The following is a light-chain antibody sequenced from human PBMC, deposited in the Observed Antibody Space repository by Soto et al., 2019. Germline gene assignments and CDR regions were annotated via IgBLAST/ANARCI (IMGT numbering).Light chain of an antibody. CDR3: SSYTSSSTLEV. CDR1: SSDVGGYNY. J-gene: IGLJ1*01. Sequence: QSALTQPASVSGSPGQSITISCTGTSSDVGGYNYVSWYQQHPGKAPKLIIYDVTNRPSGVSNRFSGSKSRNTASLTISGLQAEDEADYYCSSYTSSSTLEVFGTGTKVTVL. V-gene: IGLV2-14*01. CDR2: DVT.